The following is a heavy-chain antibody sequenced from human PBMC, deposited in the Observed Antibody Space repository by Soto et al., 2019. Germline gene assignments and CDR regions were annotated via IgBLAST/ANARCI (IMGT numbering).Heavy chain of an antibody. CDR3: ARHYCSGGSCSPAY. D-gene: IGHD2-15*01. CDR1: DGWIVGYY. CDR2: IYYSGST. V-gene: IGHV4-59*08. Sequence: PSQMLSHTCSVADGWIVGYYGSWIRQPPGKGLEWIGYIYYSGSTNYNPSLKSRVTISVDTSKNQFSLKLSSVTAADTAVYYCARHYCSGGSCSPAYWGQGTLVPVSS. J-gene: IGHJ4*02.